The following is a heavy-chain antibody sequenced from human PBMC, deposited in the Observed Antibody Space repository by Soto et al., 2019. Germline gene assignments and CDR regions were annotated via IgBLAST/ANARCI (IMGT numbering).Heavy chain of an antibody. CDR1: GFTYSSYA. CDR2: IGGGGITT. D-gene: IGHD3-22*01. CDR3: AKGSGGYRPYFFDY. V-gene: IGHV3-23*01. Sequence: EVQVLESGGGLVQPGGSLRLSCVSSGFTYSSYAMSWVRQAPGKGLEWVSAIGGGGITTYYADSVKGRFTISRDNSKNTLYLQMNSLRADDTAVYYCAKGSGGYRPYFFDYWGQGTLVTVSS. J-gene: IGHJ4*02.